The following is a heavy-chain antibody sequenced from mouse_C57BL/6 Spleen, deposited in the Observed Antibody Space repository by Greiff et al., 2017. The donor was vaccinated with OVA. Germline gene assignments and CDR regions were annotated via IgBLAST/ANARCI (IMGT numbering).Heavy chain of an antibody. CDR2: IDPEDGET. V-gene: IGHV14-2*01. Sequence: EVQLQESGAELVKPGASVKLSCTASGFNIKDYYMHWVKQRTEQGLEWIGRIDPEDGETKYAPKFQGKATMTADTSSNTAYLQLSSLTSEDTAVYYCARGGYYGSSYWYFDVWGTGTTVTVSS. CDR3: ARGGYYGSSYWYFDV. J-gene: IGHJ1*03. D-gene: IGHD1-1*01. CDR1: GFNIKDYY.